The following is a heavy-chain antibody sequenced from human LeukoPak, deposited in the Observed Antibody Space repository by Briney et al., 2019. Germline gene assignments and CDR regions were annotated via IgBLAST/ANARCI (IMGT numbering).Heavy chain of an antibody. V-gene: IGHV3-74*01. CDR3: ARARDGYSPYYFDY. CDR2: INSDGSST. Sequence: GGSLRLSCAASGFTFSSYWMHWVRQAPGKGLVWVSRINSDGSSTSYADSVKGRFTISRDNAKNTLYLQMNSLRAEDTAVYYCARARDGYSPYYFDYWGQGTLVTVSS. J-gene: IGHJ4*02. CDR1: GFTFSSYW. D-gene: IGHD5-24*01.